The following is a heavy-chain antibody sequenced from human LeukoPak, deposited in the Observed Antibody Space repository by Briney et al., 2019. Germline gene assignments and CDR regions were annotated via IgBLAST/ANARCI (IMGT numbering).Heavy chain of an antibody. V-gene: IGHV3-7*01. CDR1: GFTFSSYW. CDR2: IKQDGSEK. Sequence: GGSLRLSCAASGFTFSSYWMSWVRQAPGKGLEWVANIKQDGSEKYYVDSVKSRFTISRDNAKNSLYLQMNSLRAEDTAVYYCARIGIAAAGIYNYYYGMDVWGQGTTVTVSS. D-gene: IGHD6-13*01. CDR3: ARIGIAAAGIYNYYYGMDV. J-gene: IGHJ6*02.